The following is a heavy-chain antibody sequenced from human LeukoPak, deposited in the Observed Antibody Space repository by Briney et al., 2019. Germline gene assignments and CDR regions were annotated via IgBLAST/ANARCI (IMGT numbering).Heavy chain of an antibody. V-gene: IGHV4-39*07. CDR1: GGSISSSSYY. J-gene: IGHJ2*01. CDR2: IYYSGST. D-gene: IGHD2-2*02. Sequence: PSETLSLTCTVSGGSISSSSYYWGWIRQPPGKGLEWIGSIYYSGSTYYNSSPKSRVTISVDTSKNQFSLKLSSVTAADTAVYYCARVSTPQRYCSSTSCYSRGYFDLWGRGTLVTVSS. CDR3: ARVSTPQRYCSSTSCYSRGYFDL.